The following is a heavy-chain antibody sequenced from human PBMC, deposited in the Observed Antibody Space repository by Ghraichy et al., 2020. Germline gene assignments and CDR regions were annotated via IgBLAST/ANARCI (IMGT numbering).Heavy chain of an antibody. V-gene: IGHV3-15*01. CDR1: GFTFSNAW. CDR3: TYEGTYYFYGMDV. J-gene: IGHJ6*02. Sequence: GGSLTLSCAASGFTFSNAWMSWVRQAPGKGLEWVGHIKSKTDGGTTDYAAPVKGRFTISRDDSKNTLYLQMNSLKTEDTAVYYCTYEGTYYFYGMDVWGQGTTVTVSS. CDR2: IKSKTDGGTT. D-gene: IGHD3-3*01.